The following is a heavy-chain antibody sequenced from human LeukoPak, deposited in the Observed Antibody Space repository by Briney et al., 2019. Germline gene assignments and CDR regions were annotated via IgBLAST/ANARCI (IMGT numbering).Heavy chain of an antibody. Sequence: SETLSLTCAVYGGSFSGYYWSRIRQPPGKGLEWIGEINHSGSTNYNPSLKSRVTISVDTSKNQFSLKLSSVTAADTAVCYCARWYSGSPFDYWGQGTLVTVSS. CDR1: GGSFSGYY. V-gene: IGHV4-34*01. J-gene: IGHJ4*02. CDR2: INHSGST. D-gene: IGHD1-26*01. CDR3: ARWYSGSPFDY.